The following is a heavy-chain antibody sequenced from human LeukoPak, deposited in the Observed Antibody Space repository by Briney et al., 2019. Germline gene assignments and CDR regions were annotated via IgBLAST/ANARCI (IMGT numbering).Heavy chain of an antibody. CDR3: ARHLGSSWYSDY. CDR2: IYYNGST. V-gene: IGHV4-39*01. J-gene: IGHJ4*02. Sequence: SETLSLTCTVSGGSIGSSSYYWGWIRQPPGKGLEWIGSIYYNGSTYYNPSLKSRVTISVDTSKNQFSLKLSSVTAADTAVYYCARHLGSSWYSDYWGQGTLVTVSS. CDR1: GGSIGSSSYY. D-gene: IGHD6-13*01.